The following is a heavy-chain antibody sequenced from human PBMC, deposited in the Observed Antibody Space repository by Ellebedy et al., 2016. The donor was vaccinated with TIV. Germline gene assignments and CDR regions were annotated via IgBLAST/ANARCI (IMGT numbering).Heavy chain of an antibody. J-gene: IGHJ4*02. CDR1: GFTFNSFA. Sequence: GESLKISCVASGFTFNSFAMSWVRQAPGKGLEWVSTISNSGESTNHADSGKGRFTISRDNSKNTLYLQMNGLRAEDTAVYYCAKDRIVGARKFDDWGQGTLVTVSS. D-gene: IGHD1-26*01. CDR2: ISNSGEST. CDR3: AKDRIVGARKFDD. V-gene: IGHV3-23*01.